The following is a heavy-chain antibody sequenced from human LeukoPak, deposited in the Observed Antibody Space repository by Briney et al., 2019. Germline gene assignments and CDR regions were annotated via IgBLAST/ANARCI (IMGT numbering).Heavy chain of an antibody. CDR1: GFTFSSYD. D-gene: IGHD3-22*01. Sequence: GGSLRLSCAASGFTFSSYDMQWVSQAPGKGLEWVAVVSSDGSTKNYANSVKGRFTIYRDNCKNTLYLQMNSLRGEDTAVYYCARDRDRRSGYYSVMDVWGQGTTVTVSS. CDR3: ARDRDRRSGYYSVMDV. V-gene: IGHV3-30-3*01. J-gene: IGHJ6*02. CDR2: VSSDGSTK.